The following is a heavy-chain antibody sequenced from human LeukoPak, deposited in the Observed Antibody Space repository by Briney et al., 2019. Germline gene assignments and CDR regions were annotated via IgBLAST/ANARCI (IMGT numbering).Heavy chain of an antibody. Sequence: GGSLRLSCAASGFTFSSYAMSWVRQALGKGLEWVSAISGSGGSTYYADSVKGRFTISRDNSKNTLYLQMNSLRAEDTAVYYCAKVTRVWFGELPPLPFDYWGQGTLVTVSS. V-gene: IGHV3-23*01. CDR3: AKVTRVWFGELPPLPFDY. J-gene: IGHJ4*02. CDR2: ISGSGGST. D-gene: IGHD3-10*01. CDR1: GFTFSSYA.